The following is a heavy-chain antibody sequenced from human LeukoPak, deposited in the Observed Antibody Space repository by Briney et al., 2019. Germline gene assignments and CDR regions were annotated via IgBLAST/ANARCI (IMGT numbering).Heavy chain of an antibody. CDR1: GFTFSSYA. J-gene: IGHJ4*02. V-gene: IGHV3-23*01. D-gene: IGHD2-2*01. CDR3: AEGHVVVVPAAS. Sequence: GGSLRLSCAASGFTFSSYAMSWVRQAPGKGLEWVSCISGSGGSTYYADSVKGRFTISRDNSKNTLYLQMNSLRAEDTAVYYCAEGHVVVVPAASWGQGTLVTVSS. CDR2: ISGSGGST.